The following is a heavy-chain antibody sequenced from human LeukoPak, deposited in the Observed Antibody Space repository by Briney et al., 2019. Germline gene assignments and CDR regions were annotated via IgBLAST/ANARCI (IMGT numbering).Heavy chain of an antibody. Sequence: PGGSLSLSCAASGFTFSSHAMSWVRRAPGEGLEWVSAISGSGGSTYYADSVKGRFTISRDNSKNTLYLQMNSLRAEDTAVYYCAKRPGYDSSGYRDYWGQGTLVTVSS. CDR2: ISGSGGST. J-gene: IGHJ4*02. V-gene: IGHV3-23*01. D-gene: IGHD3-22*01. CDR1: GFTFSSHA. CDR3: AKRPGYDSSGYRDY.